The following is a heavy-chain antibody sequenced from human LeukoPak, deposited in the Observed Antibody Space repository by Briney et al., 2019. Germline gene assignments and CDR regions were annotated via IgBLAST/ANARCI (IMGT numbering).Heavy chain of an antibody. D-gene: IGHD5-12*01. CDR3: ARQDLWLHCDS. CDR1: GFTFSDYY. CDR2: ISSSGFHT. V-gene: IGHV3-11*03. Sequence: GGSLRLSCAASGFTFSDYYMNWFRQAPGKGLEWVSYISSSGFHTEYGDSVKGRFTISRDNGKNSVYLQMNSLRADDTAVYYCARQDLWLHCDSWGQGALVTVPS. J-gene: IGHJ4*02.